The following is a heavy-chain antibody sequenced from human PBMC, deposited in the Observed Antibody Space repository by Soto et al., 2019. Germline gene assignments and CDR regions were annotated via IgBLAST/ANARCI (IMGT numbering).Heavy chain of an antibody. CDR2: FGGSSSPI. Sequence: EVQLVESGGGLVQPGGSLRLSCAPSGFTFSTYSVNWVTEAPGKGLEWVSDFGGSSSPIYYADSVKGRFTISRDNAKNSVYLQMNSLRDEDTAVYYCARDGGGESSGSTHYYYYGMDVWGRGTPVTVSS. CDR3: ARDGGGESSGSTHYYYYGMDV. D-gene: IGHD3-22*01. J-gene: IGHJ6*02. CDR1: GFTFSTYS. V-gene: IGHV3-48*02.